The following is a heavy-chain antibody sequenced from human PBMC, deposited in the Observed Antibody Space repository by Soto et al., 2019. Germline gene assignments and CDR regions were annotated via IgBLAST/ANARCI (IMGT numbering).Heavy chain of an antibody. CDR1: GGSISSSNYY. CDR2: IYYSGST. J-gene: IGHJ3*02. D-gene: IGHD5-12*01. V-gene: IGHV4-39*01. Sequence: SETLSLTCTVTGGSISSSNYYWGWIRQPPGKGLEWIGSIYYSGSTFFNPSLKSRVTISVDTSKTHFSLKLSSVTAADTAVYYCAKLDIADAFDIWGQGTMVTVSS. CDR3: AKLDIADAFDI.